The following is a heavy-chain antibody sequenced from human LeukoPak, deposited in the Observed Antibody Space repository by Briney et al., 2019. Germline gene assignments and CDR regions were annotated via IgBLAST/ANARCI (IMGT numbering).Heavy chain of an antibody. Sequence: ASVKVSCKXSGYTFTSYYMHWVRQAPGQGLEWMGIINPSGGSTSYAQKFQGRVTMTRDTSTSTVYMELSSLRSEDTAVYYCAREGRVGTTWFDPWGQGTLVTVSS. CDR1: GYTFTSYY. CDR3: AREGRVGTTWFDP. J-gene: IGHJ5*02. CDR2: INPSGGST. V-gene: IGHV1-46*01. D-gene: IGHD2-2*01.